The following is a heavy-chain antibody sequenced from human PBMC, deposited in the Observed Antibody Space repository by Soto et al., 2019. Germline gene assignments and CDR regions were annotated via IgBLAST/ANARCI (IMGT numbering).Heavy chain of an antibody. CDR1: GYTFTSYP. J-gene: IGHJ3*02. D-gene: IGHD2-15*01. V-gene: IGHV1-3*05. CDR3: ARDRVVAAAPDAFDI. Sequence: QVQLVQSGAEEKKPGASVKVSCKASGYTFTSYPIHWVRQAPGQRLEWMGWINAGNGNTEYSQKFQDRVTITRDTSASTAYMELRSLRYEDTAVYYCARDRVVAAAPDAFDIWGQGTMVTVSS. CDR2: INAGNGNT.